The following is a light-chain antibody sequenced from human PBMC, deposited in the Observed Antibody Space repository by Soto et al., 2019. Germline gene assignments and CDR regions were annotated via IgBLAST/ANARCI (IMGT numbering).Light chain of an antibody. CDR3: QQNFSPFVT. CDR2: SAS. V-gene: IGKV1-39*01. CDR1: ETITDF. Sequence: DIQMTQSPPSLSASVGDRVTITCRARETITDFLNWYQLKPGKAPKLLIYSASNLQPGVPSRFSGSGYGTDFTLTLSGLQHEDSATYYCQQNFSPFVTFGAVTKVEV. J-gene: IGKJ4*01.